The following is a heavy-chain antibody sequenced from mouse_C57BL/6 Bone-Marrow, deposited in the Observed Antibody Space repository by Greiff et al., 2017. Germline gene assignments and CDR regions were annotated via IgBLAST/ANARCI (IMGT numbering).Heavy chain of an antibody. CDR1: GYTFTSYG. D-gene: IGHD1-1*01. J-gene: IGHJ3*01. V-gene: IGHV1-81*01. Sequence: QVQLQQSGAELARPGASVKLSCKASGYTFTSYGISWVKQRTGQGLEWIGEIYPSSGNTYYNEKFKGKAPLTADKSSSTAYMWLRSLTSEDSAVYFCARRPYYFGSSCWFAYWGQGTLVTVSA. CDR3: ARRPYYFGSSCWFAY. CDR2: IYPSSGNT.